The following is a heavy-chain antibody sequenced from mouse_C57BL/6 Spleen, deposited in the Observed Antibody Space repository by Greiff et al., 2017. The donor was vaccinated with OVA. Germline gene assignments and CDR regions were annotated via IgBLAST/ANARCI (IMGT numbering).Heavy chain of an antibody. Sequence: EVQLVESGGGLVQPGGSLSLSCAASGFTFTDYYMSWVRQPPGMALEWLGFIRNIANGYSTEYSASVQGRFTISRDNSQNNLYLQMNTLRAEDSATYNGAREEYYGSSYDFDVWGTGTTVTVSS. D-gene: IGHD1-1*01. J-gene: IGHJ1*03. CDR3: AREEYYGSSYDFDV. CDR2: IRNIANGYST. V-gene: IGHV7-3*01. CDR1: GFTFTDYY.